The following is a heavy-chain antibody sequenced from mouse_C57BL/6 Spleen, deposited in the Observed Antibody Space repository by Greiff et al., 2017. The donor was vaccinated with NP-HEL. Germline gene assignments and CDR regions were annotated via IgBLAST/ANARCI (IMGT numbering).Heavy chain of an antibody. J-gene: IGHJ2*01. Sequence: QVQLQQSGAELARPGASVKLSCKASGYTFTSYGISWVKQRTGQGLEWIGEIYPGSGNTYYNEKFKGKATLTADKSSSTAYMELRSLTSEDSAVYFCAEITTVVAIGYRGHGTTLTV. CDR1: GYTFTSYG. D-gene: IGHD1-1*01. CDR2: IYPGSGNT. V-gene: IGHV1-81*01. CDR3: AEITTVVAIGY.